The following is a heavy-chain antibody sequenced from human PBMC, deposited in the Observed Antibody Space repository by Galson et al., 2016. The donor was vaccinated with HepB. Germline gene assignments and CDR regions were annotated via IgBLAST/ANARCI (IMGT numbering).Heavy chain of an antibody. J-gene: IGHJ6*02. V-gene: IGHV3-33*01. CDR1: GFSFSNFA. D-gene: IGHD3-9*01. CDR2: IWSDGSKR. Sequence: SLRLSCAASGFSFSNFAMHWVRQAPGKGLEWVANIWSDGSKRDYADSVKGRFTISRGNSKNTVYLQMNSLRAEDTAVYYCASTLYDILTGAYGLDVWGQGTTVIVSS. CDR3: ASTLYDILTGAYGLDV.